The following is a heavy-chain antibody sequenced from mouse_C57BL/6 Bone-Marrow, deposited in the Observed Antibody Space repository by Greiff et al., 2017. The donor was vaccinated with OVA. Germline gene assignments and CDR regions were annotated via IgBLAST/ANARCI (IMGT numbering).Heavy chain of an antibody. V-gene: IGHV1-82*01. CDR3: ARPAYYSNFYAMDY. CDR2: IYPGDGDT. D-gene: IGHD2-5*01. J-gene: IGHJ4*01. Sequence: QVQLQQSGPELVKPGASVKISCKASGYAFSSSWMNWVKQRPGKGLEWIGRIYPGDGDTNYNGKFKGKATLTADKSSSTAYMQLSSLTSEDSAVYFCARPAYYSNFYAMDYWGQGTSVTVSS. CDR1: GYAFSSSW.